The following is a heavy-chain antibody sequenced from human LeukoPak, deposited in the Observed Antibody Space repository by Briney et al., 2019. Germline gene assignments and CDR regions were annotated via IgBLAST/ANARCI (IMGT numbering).Heavy chain of an antibody. V-gene: IGHV3-7*03. Sequence: GGSLRLSCAASGFTVSSNYMSWVRQAPGKGLGWVASINHNGNVNYYVDSVKGRFTISRDNAKNSLYLQMSNLRAEDTAVYFCARGGGLDVWGQGATVTVSS. CDR1: GFTVSSNY. D-gene: IGHD3-16*01. J-gene: IGHJ6*02. CDR3: ARGGGLDV. CDR2: INHNGNVN.